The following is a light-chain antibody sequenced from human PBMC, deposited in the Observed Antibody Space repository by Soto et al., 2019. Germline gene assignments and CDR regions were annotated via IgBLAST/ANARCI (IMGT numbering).Light chain of an antibody. Sequence: AIEMTQSPSSLSASVGDRVTITCRASQDIGSDLAWYQHRAGNAPKLLIYAVTRLQNGVPSRFSGSGSGTDFTLTINNLQPEDVATYYCLQDYSSLTFGGGTKVETK. J-gene: IGKJ4*01. CDR3: LQDYSSLT. V-gene: IGKV1-6*01. CDR1: QDIGSD. CDR2: AVT.